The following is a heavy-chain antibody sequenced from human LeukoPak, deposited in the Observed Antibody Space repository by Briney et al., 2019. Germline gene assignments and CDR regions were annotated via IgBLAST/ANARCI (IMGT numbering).Heavy chain of an antibody. CDR3: ARYGSGSHPNLDY. CDR1: GYTFTSYD. D-gene: IGHD3-10*01. V-gene: IGHV1-2*02. J-gene: IGHJ4*02. Sequence: ASVKVSCKASGYTFTSYDINWVRQAPGQGLERMGWINPNSGGTNYAQKFQGRVTMTRDTSISTAYMELSRLRSDDTAVYYCARYGSGSHPNLDYWGQGTLVTVSS. CDR2: INPNSGGT.